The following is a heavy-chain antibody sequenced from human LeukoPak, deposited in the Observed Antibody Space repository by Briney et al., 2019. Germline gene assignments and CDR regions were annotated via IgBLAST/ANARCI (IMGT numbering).Heavy chain of an antibody. D-gene: IGHD7-27*01. CDR1: GYTFTSCD. J-gene: IGHJ4*02. CDR3: AMVWGSVDY. V-gene: IGHV1-8*01. Sequence: ASVKVPCKASGYTFTSCDINWVRQASGQGLEWMGWMNPNSGNAGYAQKFQGRITMTRNTFISTAYMELSSLTSEDTAVYYCAMVWGSVDYWGQGTLVTVSS. CDR2: MNPNSGNA.